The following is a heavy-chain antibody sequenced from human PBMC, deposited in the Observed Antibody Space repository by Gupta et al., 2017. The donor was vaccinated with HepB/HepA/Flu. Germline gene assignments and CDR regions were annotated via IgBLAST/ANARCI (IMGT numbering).Heavy chain of an antibody. J-gene: IGHJ3*02. CDR3: AGEKVVVVAATRSNAFDI. V-gene: IGHV1-69*04. D-gene: IGHD2-15*01. CDR2: IIPILGIA. CDR1: GGTFSSYA. Sequence: QVQLVQSGAEVKKPGSSVKVSCKASGGTFSSYAISWVRQAPGQGLEWMGRIIPILGIANYAQKFQGRVTITADKSTSTAYMELSSLRSEDTAVXYXAGEKVVVVAATRSNAFDIWGQGTMGTVSS.